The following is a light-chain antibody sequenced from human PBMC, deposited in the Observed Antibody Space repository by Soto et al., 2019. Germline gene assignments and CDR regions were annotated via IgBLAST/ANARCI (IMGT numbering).Light chain of an antibody. Sequence: EIVLTQSPGTLSLSPGDRATLSCRASQSVNSNYLAWYQQKPSQAPRPLIYGASNRATGIPDRFSGSGSGTDFTLTISRLEPEDFAVYYCQQYTTSPSRLAFGGGTKVEI. J-gene: IGKJ4*01. CDR1: QSVNSNY. CDR3: QQYTTSPSRLA. V-gene: IGKV3-20*01. CDR2: GAS.